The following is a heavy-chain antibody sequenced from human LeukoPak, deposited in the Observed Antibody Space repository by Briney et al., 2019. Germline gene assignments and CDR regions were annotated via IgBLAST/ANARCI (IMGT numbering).Heavy chain of an antibody. Sequence: QTGGSLRLSCAASGFTFATYAMSWVRQAPGKGLEWVSTLSDSGGDTYYADSVKGRFTISRDNSKNTLYLQMNSLRAEDTAVYYCAKVPYSDYGSGRPPFMDAWGQGTTVAISS. CDR1: GFTFATYA. J-gene: IGHJ6*02. CDR2: LSDSGGDT. CDR3: AKVPYSDYGSGRPPFMDA. V-gene: IGHV3-23*01. D-gene: IGHD3-10*01.